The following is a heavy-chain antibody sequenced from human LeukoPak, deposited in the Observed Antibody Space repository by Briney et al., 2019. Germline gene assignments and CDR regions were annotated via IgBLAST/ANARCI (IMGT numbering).Heavy chain of an antibody. D-gene: IGHD3-3*01. CDR2: IRYDGSNK. V-gene: IGHV3-30*02. CDR1: GFIFIRFV. J-gene: IGHJ4*02. CDR3: AKDTVYDDFWL. Sequence: GGSLRLSCAASGFIFIRFVMNWVRQAPGKGLEWVAFIRYDGSNKYYADSVKGRFTISRDNSKNTLYLQMNSLRAEDTAVYYCAKDTVYDDFWLWGQGTLVTVSS.